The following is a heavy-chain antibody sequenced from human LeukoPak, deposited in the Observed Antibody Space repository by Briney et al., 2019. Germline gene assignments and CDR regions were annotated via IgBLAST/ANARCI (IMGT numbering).Heavy chain of an antibody. CDR3: ARDKGGYCSSTSCNLFDY. CDR2: INPNSGGT. J-gene: IGHJ4*02. CDR1: GYTFTGYY. V-gene: IGHV1-2*02. Sequence: ASVKVSCKASGYTFTGYYMHWVRQAPGQGLEWMGWINPNSGGTNYAQKFQGRVTMTRDTSISTAYMELSRLRSDDTAVYYCARDKGGYCSSTSCNLFDYWGQGALVTVSS. D-gene: IGHD2-2*01.